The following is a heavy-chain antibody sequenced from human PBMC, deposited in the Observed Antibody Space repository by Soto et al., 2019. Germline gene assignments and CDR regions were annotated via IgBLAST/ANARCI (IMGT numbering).Heavy chain of an antibody. J-gene: IGHJ4*02. CDR3: ARDSYYYDSSGYYFSDY. V-gene: IGHV3-48*02. D-gene: IGHD3-22*01. Sequence: LRLSCAASGFTFSSYSMNWVRQAPGKGLEWVSYISSSSSTIHYADSVKGRFTISRDNAKNSLYLQMNSLRDEDTAVYYCARDSYYYDSSGYYFSDYWGQGTLVTVSS. CDR1: GFTFSSYS. CDR2: ISSSSSTI.